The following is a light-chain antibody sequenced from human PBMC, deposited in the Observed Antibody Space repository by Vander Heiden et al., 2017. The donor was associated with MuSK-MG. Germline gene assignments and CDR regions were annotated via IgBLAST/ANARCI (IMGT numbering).Light chain of an antibody. J-gene: IGKJ5*01. CDR2: AAS. CDR1: HSISRY. Sequence: IQMTQSPSSLSASVGDRVTITCRASHSISRYLNRYQHIPWIAPKLLLYAASSLHSRVPSTFSGSGSVTDFTLTIIRRQPEDFATSYFRQSDSTLNTFGQGTRMEIK. CDR3: RQSDSTLNT. V-gene: IGKV1-39*01.